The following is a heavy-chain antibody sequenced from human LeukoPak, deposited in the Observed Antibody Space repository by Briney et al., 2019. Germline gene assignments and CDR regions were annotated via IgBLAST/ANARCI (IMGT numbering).Heavy chain of an antibody. V-gene: IGHV1-3*01. D-gene: IGHD2-2*01. Sequence: GASVKVSCKASGYTFTSYAMHWVRQAPGQRLEWMGWINAGNGNTKYSQKFQGRVTITRDTSASTAYMELSSLRSEDTAVYYCARDRLIPKCSSTSCPSGWFDPWGQGTLVTVSS. CDR3: ARDRLIPKCSSTSCPSGWFDP. CDR2: INAGNGNT. CDR1: GYTFTSYA. J-gene: IGHJ5*02.